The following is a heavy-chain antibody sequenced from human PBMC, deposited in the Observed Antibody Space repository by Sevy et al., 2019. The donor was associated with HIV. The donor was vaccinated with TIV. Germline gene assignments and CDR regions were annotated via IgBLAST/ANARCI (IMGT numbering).Heavy chain of an antibody. CDR3: ARDLPPSATTVAHFDY. V-gene: IGHV3-48*03. CDR1: GFIFSSYE. J-gene: IGHJ4*02. CDR2: ISQSGGTT. D-gene: IGHD4-17*01. Sequence: GGSLRLSCAASGFIFSSYEMSWVRQAPGKGLEWVSHISQSGGTTYYSDSVKGRFTISRDNAKNSLYLQMNSLRAVDTAIYYCARDLPPSATTVAHFDYWGQGTLVTVSS.